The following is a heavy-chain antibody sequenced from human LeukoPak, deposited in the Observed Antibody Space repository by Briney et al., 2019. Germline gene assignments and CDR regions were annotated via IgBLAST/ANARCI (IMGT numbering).Heavy chain of an antibody. V-gene: IGHV1-2*02. J-gene: IGHJ4*02. D-gene: IGHD3-10*01. CDR3: ARPKALILGGSGTYSSLYY. CDR1: GYTFTDHY. CDR2: INPNNGGT. Sequence: ASVKVSCKAYGYTFTDHYMQWVRQAPGQGLEWMGWINPNNGGTNYAQQFQGRVTMTRDTSISTAYMELSGLTSGDTAMYYCARPKALILGGSGTYSSLYYWGQGTLVTVSS.